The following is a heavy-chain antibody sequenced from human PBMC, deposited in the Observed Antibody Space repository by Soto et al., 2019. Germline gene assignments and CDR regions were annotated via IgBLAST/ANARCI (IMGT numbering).Heavy chain of an antibody. CDR3: ARSREQWLVDAFDI. D-gene: IGHD6-19*01. Sequence: PSETLSLTCAVYGGSFSGYYWSWIRQPPGKGLEWIGEVNPTGSTRYNPSLRSRVTISLVTSKNEFSVNLNSVTAADTALYYCARSREQWLVDAFDIWGQGTMVTVSS. CDR1: GGSFSGYY. J-gene: IGHJ3*02. CDR2: VNPTGST. V-gene: IGHV4-34*01.